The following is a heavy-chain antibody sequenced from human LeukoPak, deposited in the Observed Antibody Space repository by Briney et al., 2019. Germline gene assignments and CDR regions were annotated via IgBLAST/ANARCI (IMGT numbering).Heavy chain of an antibody. CDR2: IIPIFGTA. Sequence: AASVKVSCTASGGTFSSYAISWVRQAPGQGLEWMGGIIPIFGTANYAQKFQGRVTITADESTSTAYMELSSLRSEDTAVYYSARTRSGSSWYADFNYWGQGTLVTVSS. CDR1: GGTFSSYA. J-gene: IGHJ4*02. D-gene: IGHD6-13*01. CDR3: ARTRSGSSWYADFNY. V-gene: IGHV1-69*13.